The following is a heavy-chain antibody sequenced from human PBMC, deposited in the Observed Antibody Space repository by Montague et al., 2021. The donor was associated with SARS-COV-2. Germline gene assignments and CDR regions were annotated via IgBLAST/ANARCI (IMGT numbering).Heavy chain of an antibody. CDR2: IYYSGST. J-gene: IGHJ4*02. CDR1: GGSISNYY. D-gene: IGHD4-17*01. CDR3: AREPDYGDYFDY. V-gene: IGHV4-59*13. Sequence: SETLSLTCTVSGGSISNYYWSWIRQPPGKGLEWIGYIYYSGSTNYNPSLKSRVTISVDTSKNQFSLKLSSVTAADTAVYYCAREPDYGDYFDYWGQGTLVTVSS.